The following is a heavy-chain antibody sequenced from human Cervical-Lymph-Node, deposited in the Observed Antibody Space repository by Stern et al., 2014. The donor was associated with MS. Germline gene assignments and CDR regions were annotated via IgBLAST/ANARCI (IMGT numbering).Heavy chain of an antibody. J-gene: IGHJ4*02. CDR3: ARDSGWLQSTPLFDY. Sequence: VQLVESGGGVVQPGRSLRLSCAASGFTFSSYAMHWVRQAPGKGLEWVAVISYAGSNKYYADSVKGRFTISRDNSKNTLYLQMNSLRAEDTAVYYCARDSGWLQSTPLFDYWGQGTLVTVSS. D-gene: IGHD5-24*01. CDR1: GFTFSSYA. CDR2: ISYAGSNK. V-gene: IGHV3-30*01.